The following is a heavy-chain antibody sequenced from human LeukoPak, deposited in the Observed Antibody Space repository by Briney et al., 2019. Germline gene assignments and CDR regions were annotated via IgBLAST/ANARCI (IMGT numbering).Heavy chain of an antibody. CDR2: ISGGGSYI. Sequence: GGSLSLSCAASGLIFSRYNMKSLPQAPRQGLDCVSSISGGGSYIYYADSVKGRFTPSRDNAKNSLYLQMDSLRADDTAVYYCARDHSSSYYSYDFWGQGALVTVSS. CDR3: ARDHSSSYYSYDF. CDR1: GLIFSRYN. V-gene: IGHV3-21*01. J-gene: IGHJ4*02. D-gene: IGHD6-13*01.